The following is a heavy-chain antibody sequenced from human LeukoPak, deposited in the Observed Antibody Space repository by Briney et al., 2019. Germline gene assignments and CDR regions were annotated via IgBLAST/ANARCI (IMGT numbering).Heavy chain of an antibody. J-gene: IGHJ4*02. CDR3: ARDKSGAPAAIVDY. V-gene: IGHV3-48*04. CDR2: ISSSSNTI. D-gene: IGHD2-2*02. Sequence: GGSLRLSCAPSGFTFSSYSMNWVRQAPGKGLEWVSYISSSSNTIDYADSVKGRFTISRDNAKNSLYLQMNSLRAEDTAVYYCARDKSGAPAAIVDYWGQGTLVTVSS. CDR1: GFTFSSYS.